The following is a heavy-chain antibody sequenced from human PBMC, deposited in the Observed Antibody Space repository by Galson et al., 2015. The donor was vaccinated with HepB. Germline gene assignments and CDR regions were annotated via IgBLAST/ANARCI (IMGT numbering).Heavy chain of an antibody. J-gene: IGHJ4*02. CDR2: INSDGLTT. Sequence: SLRLSCAASGFTFSSYWMHWVRQGPGKGLVWVSRINSDGLTTSYADSVKGRFTISRDNAKNTLYLTMKSLRAEDTAVYYCARVAGGSSCYNYFVPEFYFDHWGQGTLVTVSS. CDR3: ARVAGGSSCYNYFVPEFYFDH. CDR1: GFTFSSYW. D-gene: IGHD3-22*01. V-gene: IGHV3-74*01.